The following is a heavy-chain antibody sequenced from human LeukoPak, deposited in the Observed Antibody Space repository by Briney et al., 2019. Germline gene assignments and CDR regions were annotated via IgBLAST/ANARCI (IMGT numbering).Heavy chain of an antibody. Sequence: ASVKVSCKASGHTFTSYGINWVRQAPGQGLEWMGWINTNTGNPTYAQGFTGRFVFSLDTSVSTAYLQISSLKAEDTAVYYCARDNRLTPIIAAAGSEIDYWGQGTLVTVSS. D-gene: IGHD6-13*01. J-gene: IGHJ4*02. CDR1: GHTFTSYG. CDR2: INTNTGNP. V-gene: IGHV7-4-1*02. CDR3: ARDNRLTPIIAAAGSEIDY.